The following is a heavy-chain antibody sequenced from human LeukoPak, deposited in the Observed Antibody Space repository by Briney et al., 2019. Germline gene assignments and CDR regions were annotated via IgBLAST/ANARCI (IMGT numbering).Heavy chain of an antibody. J-gene: IGHJ4*02. Sequence: PGRSLRLSCAASGSTFNSYGMHWVRQAPGKGLEWVAVISYDGPNKYYADSVKGRFTISRDDSKSTLYLQMNSLRPEDTAVYYCAKEKLPSGYSFLTDYWGQGTLVTVSS. CDR1: GSTFNSYG. CDR2: ISYDGPNK. CDR3: AKEKLPSGYSFLTDY. D-gene: IGHD5-18*01. V-gene: IGHV3-30*18.